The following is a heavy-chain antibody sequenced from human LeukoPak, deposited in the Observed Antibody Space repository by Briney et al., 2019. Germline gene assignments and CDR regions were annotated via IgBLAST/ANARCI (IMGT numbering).Heavy chain of an antibody. CDR3: AKFLGRSAVVTPAFDY. Sequence: PGGSLRLSCAASGFTFSSYSMNWVRQAPGKGLEWVSSISSSSSYIYYADSVKGRFTISRDNAKNSLYLQMNSLRAEDTAVYYCAKFLGRSAVVTPAFDYWGQGTLVTVSS. V-gene: IGHV3-21*01. CDR1: GFTFSSYS. CDR2: ISSSSSYI. J-gene: IGHJ4*02. D-gene: IGHD4-23*01.